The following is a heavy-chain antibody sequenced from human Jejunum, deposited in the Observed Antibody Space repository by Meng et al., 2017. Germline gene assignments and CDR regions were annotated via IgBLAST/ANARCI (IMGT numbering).Heavy chain of an antibody. CDR3: ARDVWGNGWKSLDY. CDR1: GFTFSVHG. V-gene: IGHV3-33*01. CDR2: IWNDGNYK. D-gene: IGHD6-19*01. Sequence: GGSLRLSCAASGFTFSVHGVHWVRQAPGKGLEWVAVIWNDGNYKYYADSVWGRFTVSRDNSKNTAFLQMNGLRVEDTAVYYCARDVWGNGWKSLDYWGQGTLVTVSS. J-gene: IGHJ4*02.